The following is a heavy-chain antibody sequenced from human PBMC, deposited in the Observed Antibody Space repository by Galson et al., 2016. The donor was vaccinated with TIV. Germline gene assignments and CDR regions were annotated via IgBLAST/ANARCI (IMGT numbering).Heavy chain of an antibody. CDR3: ARDVVLYCTASSRLPRSVDR. CDR2: IYYSGST. Sequence: TLSLTCTVSGGSISSGDYYWTWIRQPPGKGLEWIGYIYYSGSTYYNASLRSRLAISVDTSKNQFSLKLNSVTAADTAGYYCARDVVLYCTASSRLPRSVDRWGQVILVTVSS. D-gene: IGHD2-8*02. J-gene: IGHJ5*02. V-gene: IGHV4-30-4*01. CDR1: GGSISSGDYY.